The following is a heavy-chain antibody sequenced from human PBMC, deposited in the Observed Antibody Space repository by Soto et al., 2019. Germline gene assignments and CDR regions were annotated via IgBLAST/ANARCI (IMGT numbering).Heavy chain of an antibody. Sequence: QVQMEQSGAEVKKPGASVKVSCKASGYTFTSYSLHWVRQAPGQGLEWMGVIDPSDGRTSYARRFQGRFTMTRDTSTSTVYMDLSSRRSQDTAVYYCARVRYGGYSVYLQHWGQGTLVTVSS. V-gene: IGHV1-46*01. J-gene: IGHJ1*01. CDR3: ARVRYGGYSVYLQH. D-gene: IGHD4-17*01. CDR1: GYTFTSYS. CDR2: IDPSDGRT.